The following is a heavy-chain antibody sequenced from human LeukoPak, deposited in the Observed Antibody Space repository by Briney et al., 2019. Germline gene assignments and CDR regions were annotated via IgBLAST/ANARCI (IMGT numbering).Heavy chain of an antibody. J-gene: IGHJ4*02. CDR3: ARMSGIAAATYFDY. CDR2: ISSSSNYI. Sequence: GGSLRLSCAASGFTFSSYSMNWVRQAPGKGLEWVPSISSSSNYIYCGDSVKGRFTISRDDAENSLYLQMNSLRAEDTAVYYCARMSGIAAATYFDYWGQGTLVTVSS. D-gene: IGHD6-13*01. CDR1: GFTFSSYS. V-gene: IGHV3-21*04.